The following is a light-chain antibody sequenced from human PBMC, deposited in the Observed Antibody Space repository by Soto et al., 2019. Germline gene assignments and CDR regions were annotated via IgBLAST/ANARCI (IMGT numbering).Light chain of an antibody. CDR3: QQSYSTLT. V-gene: IGKV1-39*01. CDR2: AAS. J-gene: IGKJ3*01. CDR1: QTISDD. Sequence: DIQMTQSPSTLSASLGDRVTITCRTSQTISDDLNWYQHEPGKAPKLLISAASSLQSGVPSRFSGSGSGTDFTLTISSLQPEDFATYYCQQSYSTLTFGPGTKVDIK.